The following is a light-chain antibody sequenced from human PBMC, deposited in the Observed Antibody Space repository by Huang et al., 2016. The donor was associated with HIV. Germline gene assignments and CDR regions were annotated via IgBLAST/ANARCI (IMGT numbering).Light chain of an antibody. Sequence: DIQMTQSPSSLSASVGDRVTITCQASQDISNYVNWYQQKPGKDPKLLIYDASNLETGVPSRFSGSGSGTDFTFTISSLQPEDIATYYCQQYDNLPVFTFGPGTKVDIK. J-gene: IGKJ3*01. CDR2: DAS. CDR3: QQYDNLPVFT. V-gene: IGKV1-33*01. CDR1: QDISNY.